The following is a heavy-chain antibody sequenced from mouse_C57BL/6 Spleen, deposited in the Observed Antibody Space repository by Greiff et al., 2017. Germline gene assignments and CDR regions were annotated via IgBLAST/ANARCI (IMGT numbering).Heavy chain of an antibody. D-gene: IGHD4-1*01. V-gene: IGHV5-4*03. J-gene: IGHJ3*01. CDR2: ISDGGSYT. CDR1: GFTFSSYA. Sequence: DVMLVESGGGLVKPGGSLKLSCAASGFTFSSYAMSWVRQTPEQRLEWVATISDGGSYTYYPDNVKGRFTISRDNAKNNLYLQMSHLKSEDTAMYYCARGGNWDPFAYWGQGTLVTVSA. CDR3: ARGGNWDPFAY.